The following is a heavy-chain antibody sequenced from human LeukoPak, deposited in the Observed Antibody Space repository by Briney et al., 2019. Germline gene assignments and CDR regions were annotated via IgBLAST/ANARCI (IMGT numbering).Heavy chain of an antibody. J-gene: IGHJ4*02. D-gene: IGHD3-10*01. V-gene: IGHV1-18*01. CDR2: IGAYNGKT. CDR1: GYTFTTYG. Sequence: ASVSVSFTPSGYTFTTYGISWVRQAPGQGLGWMGWIGAYNGKTNYAQKLQGRVTMTTDTSTSTAYMELRSLRSDDTAVYYCGRDRVVRRKGSIDYWGQGALVTVSS. CDR3: GRDRVVRRKGSIDY.